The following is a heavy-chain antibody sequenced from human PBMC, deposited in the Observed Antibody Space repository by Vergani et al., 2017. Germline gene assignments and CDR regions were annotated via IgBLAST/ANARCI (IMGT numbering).Heavy chain of an antibody. CDR3: VRYSRTGSYRGHFDS. D-gene: IGHD3-10*01. V-gene: IGHV3-21*01. CDR2: ISNTGSHI. CDR1: GFTFSSYG. J-gene: IGHJ4*02. Sequence: VQLVESGGGVVQPGGSLRLSCAASGFTFSSYGMHWVRQAPGKGLEWVSSISNTGSHIYYGDSMKGRFTVSRDNAEKSLYLQMNSLRAEDTAVYFCVRYSRTGSYRGHFDSWGQGTLVTVSS.